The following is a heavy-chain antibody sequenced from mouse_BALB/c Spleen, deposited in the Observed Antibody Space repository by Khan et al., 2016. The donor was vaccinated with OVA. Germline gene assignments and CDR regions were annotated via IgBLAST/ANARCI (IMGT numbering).Heavy chain of an antibody. Sequence: QVQLQQSGAELARPGASVKMSCKASGYTFTSYTIHWIKQRPGQGLEWIGYINPSNGYTNYNQKFKDKATLTTDKSSTTAYLHLSSLTSDDSAVYTCVRDGAYHRDDGWFAYWGQGTLVTVSA. CDR1: GYTFTSYT. V-gene: IGHV1-4*01. D-gene: IGHD2-14*01. CDR3: VRDGAYHRDDGWFAY. CDR2: INPSNGYT. J-gene: IGHJ3*01.